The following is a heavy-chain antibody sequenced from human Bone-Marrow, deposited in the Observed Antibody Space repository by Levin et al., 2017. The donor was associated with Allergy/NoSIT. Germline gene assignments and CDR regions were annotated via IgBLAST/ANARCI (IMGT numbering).Heavy chain of an antibody. CDR1: GFTFSSYS. D-gene: IGHD4/OR15-4a*01. J-gene: IGHJ3*02. CDR3: ARDRVPMVAAGYDAFDI. CDR2: ISSSSSYI. V-gene: IGHV3-21*01. Sequence: GGSLRLSCAASGFTFSSYSMNWVRQAPGKGLEWVSSISSSSSYIYYADSVKGRFTISRDNAKNSLYLQMNSLRAEDTAVYYCARDRVPMVAAGYDAFDIWGQGTMVTVSS.